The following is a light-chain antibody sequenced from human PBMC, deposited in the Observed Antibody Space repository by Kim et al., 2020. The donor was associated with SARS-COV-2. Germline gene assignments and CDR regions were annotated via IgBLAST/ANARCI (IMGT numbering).Light chain of an antibody. CDR3: LHYPDSQYT. J-gene: IGKJ1*01. V-gene: IGKV3D-20*01. CDR2: DAS. CDR1: QSVSANY. Sequence: VWLTQSPATLSLSPGERATLSCGASQSVSANYLAWYQHKPGLAPRLLIYDASTRATGIPDRFSGRGSGTDFTLTISRLEPEDFAVYYCLHYPDSQYTFGQGTKVDIK.